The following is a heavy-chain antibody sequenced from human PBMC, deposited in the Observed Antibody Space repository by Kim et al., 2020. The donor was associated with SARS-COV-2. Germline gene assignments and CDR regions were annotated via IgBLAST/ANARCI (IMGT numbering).Heavy chain of an antibody. CDR1: GGSFSGYY. Sequence: SETLSLTCAVYGGSFSGYYWSWIRQPPGKGLEWIGEINHSGSTNYNPSLKSRVTISVDTSKNQFSLKLSSVTAADTAVYYCARGPFVRYYDSSGYFYAFDIWGQGTMVTVSS. CDR2: INHSGST. CDR3: ARGPFVRYYDSSGYFYAFDI. J-gene: IGHJ3*02. D-gene: IGHD3-22*01. V-gene: IGHV4-34*01.